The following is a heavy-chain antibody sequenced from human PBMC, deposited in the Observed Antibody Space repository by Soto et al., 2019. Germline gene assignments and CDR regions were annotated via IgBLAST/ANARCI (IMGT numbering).Heavy chain of an antibody. CDR1: GFTFSSYG. Sequence: EVQLLESGGGLVQPGGSLRLSCAASGFTFSSYGMSWVRQAPGKGLEWVSSISGSGGSTYYADPVKGRFTISRDNSKNTLYLQMNSLRAEDTAVYYCAKASAPGGTYFPLWFWGQGTLVTVSS. J-gene: IGHJ4*02. V-gene: IGHV3-23*01. CDR3: AKASAPGGTYFPLWF. CDR2: ISGSGGST. D-gene: IGHD1-26*01.